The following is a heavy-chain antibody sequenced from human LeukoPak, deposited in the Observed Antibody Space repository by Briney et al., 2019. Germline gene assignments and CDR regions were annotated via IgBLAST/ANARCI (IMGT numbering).Heavy chain of an antibody. V-gene: IGHV1-2*06. J-gene: IGHJ4*02. CDR1: GHTFTGYY. Sequence: ASVKVSCKASGHTFTGYYMHWVRQAPGQGLEWMGRINPNSGGTNYAQKFQGRVTMTRDTSISTAYMELSRLRSDDTAVYYCARDIIGYSGSWYPDYWGQGTLVTVSS. CDR3: ARDIIGYSGSWYPDY. CDR2: INPNSGGT. D-gene: IGHD6-13*01.